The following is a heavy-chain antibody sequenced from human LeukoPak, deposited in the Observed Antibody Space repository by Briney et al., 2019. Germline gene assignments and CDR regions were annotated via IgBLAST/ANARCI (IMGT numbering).Heavy chain of an antibody. CDR2: IYHTGTT. V-gene: IGHV4-30-2*01. CDR3: ARGGVVPTAKNWFDP. Sequence: PSETLSLTCAVSGASITSGGYSWNWIRQPPGKGLEWIGFIYHTGTTHYNPSLESRVTISLDGSKNQFSLKLSSVTAADTAVYYCARGGVVPTAKNWFDPWGQGTLVTVSS. J-gene: IGHJ5*02. D-gene: IGHD2-2*01. CDR1: GASITSGGYS.